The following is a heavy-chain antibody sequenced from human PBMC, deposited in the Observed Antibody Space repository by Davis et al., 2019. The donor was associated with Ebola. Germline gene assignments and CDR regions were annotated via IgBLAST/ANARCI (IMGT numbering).Heavy chain of an antibody. CDR2: IYYSGST. Sequence: MPSETLSLTCTVSGGSISSSSYYWGWIRQPPGKGLEWIGSIYYSGSTYYNPSLKSRVTISVDTSKNQFSLKLSSVTAADTAVYYCARLIIRYYYYGMDVWGQGTTVTVSS. D-gene: IGHD3-3*01. J-gene: IGHJ6*02. V-gene: IGHV4-39*01. CDR3: ARLIIRYYYYGMDV. CDR1: GGSISSSSYY.